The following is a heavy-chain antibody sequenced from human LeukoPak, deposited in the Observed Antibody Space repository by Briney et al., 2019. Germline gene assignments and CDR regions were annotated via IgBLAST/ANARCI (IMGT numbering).Heavy chain of an antibody. J-gene: IGHJ4*01. CDR2: INSDGSGT. CDR3: ASSLGPLTEY. Sequence: GGSLRLSCAASGFNFASNWMHWVRQTPGKGLMWVSRINSDGSGTSYAGSVEGRFTISRDNAKNTLYLQMNNLRAGGTAMYYCASSLGPLTEYWGQGTLVTVSS. V-gene: IGHV3-74*01. D-gene: IGHD7-27*01. CDR1: GFNFASNW.